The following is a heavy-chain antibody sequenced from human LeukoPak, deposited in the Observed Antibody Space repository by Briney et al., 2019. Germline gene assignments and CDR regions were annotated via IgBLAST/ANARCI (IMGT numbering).Heavy chain of an antibody. V-gene: IGHV1-18*01. CDR1: GYTFSAYG. D-gene: IGHD3-16*01. J-gene: IGHJ3*02. Sequence: ASVKVSCKASGYTFSAYGISWVRQAPGQGLEWMGWISVYNGNTNYAQKFQGRVTITADKSTNTAYMELSSLRSDDTAMYYCARDFTDDAFDIWGQGTMVTVS. CDR3: ARDFTDDAFDI. CDR2: ISVYNGNT.